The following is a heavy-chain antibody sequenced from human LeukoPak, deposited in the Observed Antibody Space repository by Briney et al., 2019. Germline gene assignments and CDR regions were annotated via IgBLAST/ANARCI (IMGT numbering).Heavy chain of an antibody. CDR2: IKQDGSVK. J-gene: IGHJ6*03. CDR1: GFTFSSHW. V-gene: IGHV3-7*01. Sequence: GGSPRLSCAASGFTFSSHWMTWVRQAPGKGLEWVANIKQDGSVKYYVDSVKGRFTISRDNAKNSLYLQMNSLRVEDTAVYYCAREGNYNMDVWGKGTTVTVSS. CDR3: AREGNYNMDV.